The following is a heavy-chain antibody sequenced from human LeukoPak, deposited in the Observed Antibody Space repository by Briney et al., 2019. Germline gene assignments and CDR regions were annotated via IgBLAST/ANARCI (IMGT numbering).Heavy chain of an antibody. CDR3: ARLKQLDIDY. V-gene: IGHV4-4*07. Sequence: SETLSLTCTVSGGYISNYYWSWIRQPAGKGLEWIGRIYTSGSTNYNPSLKSRVTISIDKSKNQFSLKLTSVTAADTAVYYCARLKQLDIDYWGQGTLVTVSS. D-gene: IGHD6-6*01. J-gene: IGHJ4*02. CDR1: GGYISNYY. CDR2: IYTSGST.